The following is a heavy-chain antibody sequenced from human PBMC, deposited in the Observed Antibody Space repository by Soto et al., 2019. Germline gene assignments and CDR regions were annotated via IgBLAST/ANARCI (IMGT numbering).Heavy chain of an antibody. D-gene: IGHD3-3*01. CDR3: ARGPPSYVLRFLEWYPTPNYYYYGMDV. J-gene: IGHJ6*02. V-gene: IGHV1-8*01. Sequence: GASVKVSCKASGYTFTSYDINWVRQATGQGLEWMGWMNPNSGNTGYAQKFQGRVTMTRNTSISTAYMELSSLRSEDTAVYYCARGPPSYVLRFLEWYPTPNYYYYGMDVWGQGTTVTVSS. CDR2: MNPNSGNT. CDR1: GYTFTSYD.